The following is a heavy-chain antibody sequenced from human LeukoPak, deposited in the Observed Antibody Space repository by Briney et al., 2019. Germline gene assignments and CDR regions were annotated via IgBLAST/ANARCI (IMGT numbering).Heavy chain of an antibody. Sequence: GGPLRLSCAASGFTFSSYSMNWARQAPGKGLEWVSSISSSSSYIYYADSVKGRLTISRDNAKNSLYLQMNSLRAEDTAVYYCARDSTAVGATTGMDYWGQGTLVTVSS. CDR3: ARDSTAVGATTGMDY. CDR2: ISSSSSYI. V-gene: IGHV3-21*01. CDR1: GFTFSSYS. J-gene: IGHJ4*02. D-gene: IGHD1-26*01.